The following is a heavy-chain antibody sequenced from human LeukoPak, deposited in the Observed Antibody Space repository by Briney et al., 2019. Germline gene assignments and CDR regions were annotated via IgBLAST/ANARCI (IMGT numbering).Heavy chain of an antibody. V-gene: IGHV1-46*01. D-gene: IGHD3-10*01. CDR3: ARGLSYYGSGSYYHIDY. Sequence: ASVKVSCKASGYTFTNYYMHWVRQAPGQGLEWMGLIHPSGGNTGYAQKFQGRVTMTRNTSISTAYMELSSLRSEDTAVYYCARGLSYYGSGSYYHIDYWAREPWSPSPQ. CDR2: IHPSGGNT. J-gene: IGHJ4*02. CDR1: GYTFTNYY.